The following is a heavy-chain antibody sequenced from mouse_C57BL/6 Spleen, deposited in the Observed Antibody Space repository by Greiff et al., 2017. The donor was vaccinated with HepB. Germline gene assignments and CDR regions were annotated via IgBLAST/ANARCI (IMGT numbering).Heavy chain of an antibody. CDR1: GYAFTNYL. CDR2: INPGSGGT. J-gene: IGHJ4*01. Sequence: QVQLKESGAELVRPGTSVKVSCKASGYAFTNYLIEWVKQRPGQGLEWIGVINPGSGGTNYNEKFKGKATLTADKSSSTAYMQLSSLTSEDSAVYFCARSSPGTSRMDYWGQGTSVTVSS. V-gene: IGHV1-54*01. D-gene: IGHD2-14*01. CDR3: ARSSPGTSRMDY.